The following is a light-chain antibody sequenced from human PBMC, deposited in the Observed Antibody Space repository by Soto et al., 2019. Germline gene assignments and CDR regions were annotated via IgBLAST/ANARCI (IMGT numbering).Light chain of an antibody. CDR2: QAS. CDR3: QQYNSYPLT. V-gene: IGKV1-5*03. J-gene: IGKJ4*01. CDR1: QSISSW. Sequence: DIQLTQSPSTLSAPVGDRVSITCRASQSISSWLAWYQQKLGKAPKLLIHQASSLESGVPSRFSGSGSGTEFTLTINSLQPGDFATYYGQQYNSYPLTFGGGTNVEIK.